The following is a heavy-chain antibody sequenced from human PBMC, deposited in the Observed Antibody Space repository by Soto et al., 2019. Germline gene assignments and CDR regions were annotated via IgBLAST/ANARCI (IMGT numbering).Heavy chain of an antibody. CDR1: GFTFNSYA. CDR3: VKGPRYCSGGSCYYLDY. Sequence: VQLVESGGGLVQPGGSLRLSCSASGFTFNSYAMHWVRQAPGKGLEYVSAISSNGGSTYYADSVKGRFTISRDNSKNTLYLQMSSLRAEDTAVYYCVKGPRYCSGGSCYYLDYWGQGTLVTVSS. J-gene: IGHJ4*02. D-gene: IGHD2-15*01. V-gene: IGHV3-64D*06. CDR2: ISSNGGST.